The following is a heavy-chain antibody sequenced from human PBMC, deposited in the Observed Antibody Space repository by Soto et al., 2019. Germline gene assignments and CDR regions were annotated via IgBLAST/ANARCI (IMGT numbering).Heavy chain of an antibody. D-gene: IGHD2-2*01. Sequence: TGGSLRLSCAASGFTFSSYGMHWVRQAPGKGLEWVAVISYDGSNKYYADSVKGRFTISRDNSKNTLYLQMNSLRAEDTAVYYCAKEAYQFYFDYWGQGTLVTVSS. CDR3: AKEAYQFYFDY. CDR2: ISYDGSNK. V-gene: IGHV3-30*18. J-gene: IGHJ4*02. CDR1: GFTFSSYG.